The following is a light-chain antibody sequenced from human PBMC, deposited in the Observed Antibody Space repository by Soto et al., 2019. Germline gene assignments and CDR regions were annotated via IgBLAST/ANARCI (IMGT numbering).Light chain of an antibody. Sequence: EILLTQSPATLSLSPGERATLSCRASQSVRSSLAWYQQKPGQAPRLLIYEASTRATGIPGRFSGSGSGTDFTLTISNLEPEDFAVYYCQQRSSWPWTFGQGAKVEIK. CDR3: QQRSSWPWT. V-gene: IGKV3-11*01. J-gene: IGKJ1*01. CDR2: EAS. CDR1: QSVRSS.